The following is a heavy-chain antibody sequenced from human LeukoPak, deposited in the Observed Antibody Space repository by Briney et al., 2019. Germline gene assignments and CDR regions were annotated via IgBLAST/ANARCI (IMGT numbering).Heavy chain of an antibody. CDR2: IHYSGST. D-gene: IGHD1-14*01. J-gene: IGHJ5*01. CDR1: GGSISSGDYY. V-gene: IGHV4-30-4*01. CDR3: ARDASITDNWFDS. Sequence: KSSETLSLTCTVSGGSISSGDYYWSWIRQPPGKGLEWVGYIHYSGSTYYNPFLKSRTAISIDTSKNQFSLQLNSVTAADTAVYYCARDASITDNWFDSWGQGTLVTVSS.